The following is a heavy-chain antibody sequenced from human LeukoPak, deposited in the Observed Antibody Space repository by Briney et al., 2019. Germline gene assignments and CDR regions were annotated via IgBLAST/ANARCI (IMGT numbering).Heavy chain of an antibody. J-gene: IGHJ5*02. CDR1: GFTFSSYD. V-gene: IGHV3-13*01. D-gene: IGHD6-13*01. Sequence: GGSLRLSCAASGFTFSSYDMHWVRQVTGKGLEWVSGIGTAGDTYYPGPVKGRFTISRENAKNSLYLQMNSLRAGDTAVYYCARAAAGTYWFDPWGQGTLVTVSS. CDR3: ARAAAGTYWFDP. CDR2: IGTAGDT.